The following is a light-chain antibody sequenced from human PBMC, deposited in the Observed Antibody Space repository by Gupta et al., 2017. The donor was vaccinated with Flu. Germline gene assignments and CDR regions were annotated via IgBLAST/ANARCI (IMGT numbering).Light chain of an antibody. V-gene: IGLV7-46*01. CDR2: DTN. J-gene: IGLJ1*01. CDR3: LLSYSGAYV. CDR1: SGAVTSGHY. Sequence: QAVLTQEPSLSVSPGATVTLTCDSSSGAVTSGHYPYWFQQKPGQAPKTLIYDTNNRPSWTPARFSGSLLGGKAALTLSGAQPEDEADYYCLLSYSGAYVFGTGTTVTVL.